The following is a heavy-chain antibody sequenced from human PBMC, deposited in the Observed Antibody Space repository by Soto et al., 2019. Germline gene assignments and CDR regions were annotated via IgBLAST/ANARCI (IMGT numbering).Heavy chain of an antibody. CDR2: IIPIFGTA. D-gene: IGHD2-15*01. CDR3: AREGGYLRDEGDAFDI. J-gene: IGHJ3*02. CDR1: GGTFSSYA. Sequence: QVQLVQSGAEVKKPGSSVKVSCKASGGTFSSYAISWVRQAPGQGLEWMGGIIPIFGTANYAQKFQGRVTITXXEXTXXAYMELSSLRSEDTAVYYCAREGGYLRDEGDAFDIWGQGTMVTVSS. V-gene: IGHV1-69*05.